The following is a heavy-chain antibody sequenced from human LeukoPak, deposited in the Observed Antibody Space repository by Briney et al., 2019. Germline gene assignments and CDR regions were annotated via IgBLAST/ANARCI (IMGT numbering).Heavy chain of an antibody. CDR2: ISAYNGNT. V-gene: IGHV1-18*01. CDR3: AXXXYXSSXXCYSDYXYYGMDV. J-gene: IGHJ6*02. Sequence: ASVKVSCKASGYTFTSYGISWVRQAPGQGLEWMGWISAYNGNTNYAQKLQGRVTMTTDTSTSTAYMELRSLRSDDTAVYYCAXXXYXSSXXCYSDYXYYGMDVWGQGTTVTVSS. CDR1: GYTFTSYG. D-gene: IGHD2-2*01.